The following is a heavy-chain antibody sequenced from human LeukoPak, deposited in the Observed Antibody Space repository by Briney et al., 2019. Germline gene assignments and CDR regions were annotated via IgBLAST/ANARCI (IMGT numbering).Heavy chain of an antibody. Sequence: PGGSLRLSCAASGFTFSNYAMSWVRQAPGKGLEWVSLISGSGVRTYYADSVKGGFTISRDNSKNTLYLQMNSLRAEDTAVYYCAKPRGATVTSYYSDYWGQGTLVTVSS. J-gene: IGHJ4*02. CDR2: ISGSGVRT. V-gene: IGHV3-23*01. CDR1: GFTFSNYA. CDR3: AKPRGATVTSYYSDY. D-gene: IGHD4-17*01.